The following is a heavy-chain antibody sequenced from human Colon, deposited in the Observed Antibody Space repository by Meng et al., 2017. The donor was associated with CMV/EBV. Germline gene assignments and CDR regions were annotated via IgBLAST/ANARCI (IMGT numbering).Heavy chain of an antibody. D-gene: IGHD4-23*01. J-gene: IGHJ4*02. CDR3: SREVDYGGHIALRY. CDR1: GYTFIGYY. V-gene: IGHV1-18*04. CDR2: ISAYTGDT. Sequence: ASVKVSCKTSGYTFIGYYLHWVRQAPGQGLEWMGWISAYTGDTRYSHKVQGSVTMTRDTSTNTAYMELRSLRSDDTAVYYCSREVDYGGHIALRYWGQGTLVTVSS.